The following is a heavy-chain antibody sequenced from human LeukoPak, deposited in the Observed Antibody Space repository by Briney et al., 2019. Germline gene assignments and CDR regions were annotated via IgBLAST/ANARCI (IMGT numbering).Heavy chain of an antibody. CDR3: ARDRPTMITFGGVIIAAY. CDR2: ISGYNGNT. Sequence: ASVKVSCKAAGYTFTSHGINWVRQAPGQGLEWMGRISGYNGNTEYAQKFRDRVTMTTDRSTNTVYLELRSLRSDDTAVYYCARDRPTMITFGGVIIAAYWGQGTLVSVSS. D-gene: IGHD3-16*02. CDR1: GYTFTSHG. V-gene: IGHV1-18*01. J-gene: IGHJ4*02.